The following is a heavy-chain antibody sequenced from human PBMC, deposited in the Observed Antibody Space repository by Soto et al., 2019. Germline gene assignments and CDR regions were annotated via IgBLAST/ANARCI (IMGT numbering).Heavy chain of an antibody. V-gene: IGHV1-46*03. J-gene: IGHJ3*01. D-gene: IGHD1-1*01. CDR1: GYTFTSYY. Sequence: ASVKVSCKASGYTFTSYYMHWVRQAPGQGLEWMGRIYPSDGSTSYAQKFQGRVTMTGDTSTSTAYMELSSLSSEDTALYYCGRVFAGNWNDDPSGGAFDLWGQGTKVTVS. CDR2: IYPSDGST. CDR3: GRVFAGNWNDDPSGGAFDL.